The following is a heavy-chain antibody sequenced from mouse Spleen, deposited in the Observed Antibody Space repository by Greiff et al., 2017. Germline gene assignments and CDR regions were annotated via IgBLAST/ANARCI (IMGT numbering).Heavy chain of an antibody. V-gene: IGHV3-6*01. J-gene: IGHJ3*01. CDR1: GYSITSGYY. Sequence: DVQLVESGPGLVKPSQSLSLTCSVTGYSITSGYYWNWIRQFPGNKLEWMGYISYDGSNNYNPSLKNRISITRDTSKNQFFLKLNSVTTEDTATYYCARDPLRWSQGTLVTVSA. CDR2: ISYDGSN. CDR3: ARDPLR. D-gene: IGHD1-1*01.